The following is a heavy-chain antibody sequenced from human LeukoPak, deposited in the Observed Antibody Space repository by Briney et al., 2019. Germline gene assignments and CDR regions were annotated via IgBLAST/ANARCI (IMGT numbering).Heavy chain of an antibody. V-gene: IGHV3-7*01. CDR3: ARDSIHYGEDYYFDY. D-gene: IGHD3-10*01. Sequence: GESLRLSCEASGFTFTKFWMSWVRQAPGKGLEWVANIQEDGKKENYVDSVKGRFTISRDNAKNSLYLQMNSLRAEDTAVYYCARDSIHYGEDYYFDYWGQGTLVTVSS. J-gene: IGHJ4*02. CDR2: IQEDGKKE. CDR1: GFTFTKFW.